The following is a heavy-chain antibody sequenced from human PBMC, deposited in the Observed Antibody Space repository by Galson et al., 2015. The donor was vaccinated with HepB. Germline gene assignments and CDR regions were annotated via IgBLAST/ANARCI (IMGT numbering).Heavy chain of an antibody. CDR1: GFTFTSCA. D-gene: IGHD3-10*01. CDR3: AKSRGGLRQPPISYFDY. V-gene: IGHV3-23*01. J-gene: IGHJ4*02. CDR2: IGGSDANS. Sequence: SLRLSCAASGFTFTSCAMTWVRQAPGKGLEWVSTIGGSDANSYYADSVKGRFTISRDNSRNTVYLQMNSLRAEDTAVYYCAKSRGGLRQPPISYFDYWGQGTLVTVSS.